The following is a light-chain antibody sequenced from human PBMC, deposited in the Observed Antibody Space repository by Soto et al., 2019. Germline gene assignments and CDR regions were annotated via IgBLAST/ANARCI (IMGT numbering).Light chain of an antibody. CDR2: AAS. CDR1: QSVNSN. Sequence: TQSPAALSVAPGDRATFSCRASQSVNSNVAWYQKKPRQAPRLLIYAASTTATGITAGFSGAGSWTELTLTISSMQSEDFAVYYCQQYNNWPRTFGQGTKVDI. J-gene: IGKJ1*01. V-gene: IGKV3-15*01. CDR3: QQYNNWPRT.